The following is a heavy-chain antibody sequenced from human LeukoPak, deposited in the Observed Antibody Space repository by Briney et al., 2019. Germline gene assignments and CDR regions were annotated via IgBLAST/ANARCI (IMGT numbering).Heavy chain of an antibody. Sequence: GGSLRLSCAASGFTFSDYALSWVRQAPGMGPECVSAISASGIATYYAESVKGRFSISRDNSRSSLHLQMNSLRADDTAVYYCAKSSLPENYYYYGMDVRGQGTTVTVSS. J-gene: IGHJ6*02. CDR1: GFTFSDYA. CDR3: AKSSLPENYYYYGMDV. CDR2: ISASGIAT. V-gene: IGHV3-23*01.